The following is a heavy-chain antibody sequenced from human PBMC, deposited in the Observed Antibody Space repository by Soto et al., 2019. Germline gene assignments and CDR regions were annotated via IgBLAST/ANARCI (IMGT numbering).Heavy chain of an antibody. V-gene: IGHV1-8*01. J-gene: IGHJ6*03. CDR2: VNPGSGYK. Sequence: QVQLVQSGAEVKKPGASVRVSCKASGYVFPSYDITWVRQAPGHGLEWMGWVNPGSGYKGYAQNFQGRVTLTRNMSISTVYMELSSLRSEDTAVYYCARADPRHYYMDVWGKGTTDTVSS. CDR1: GYVFPSYD. CDR3: ARADPRHYYMDV.